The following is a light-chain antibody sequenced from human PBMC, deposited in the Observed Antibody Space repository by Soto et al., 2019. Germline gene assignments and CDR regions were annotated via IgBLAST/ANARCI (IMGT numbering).Light chain of an antibody. CDR1: SSDVGSYNY. J-gene: IGLJ1*01. CDR3: SSYTTRTTLDV. CDR2: EVS. V-gene: IGLV2-14*01. Sequence: QSVLTQPASVSGSPGQSITISCTGTSSDVGSYNYVSWYQLHPGKAPKLMIYEVSNRPSGVSNRFSGSKSGDTASLTISGLQAEHEADYYCSSYTTRTTLDVFGTGTKLTVL.